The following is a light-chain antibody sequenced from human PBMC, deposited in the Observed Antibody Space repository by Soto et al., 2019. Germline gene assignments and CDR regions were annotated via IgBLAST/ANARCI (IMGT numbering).Light chain of an antibody. V-gene: IGKV4-1*01. CDR3: QQYYSTPLT. CDR2: WAS. Sequence: DIVMTQSPDSLAVSLGERATINCKSSQSVLYSSNNKNYLAWYQQKPGQPPKLLIYWASTRESGVPDRFSGSGSGTDFTLTSSSLQPEDVAVYYCQQYYSTPLTFGPGTKVDIK. CDR1: QSVLYSSNNKNY. J-gene: IGKJ3*01.